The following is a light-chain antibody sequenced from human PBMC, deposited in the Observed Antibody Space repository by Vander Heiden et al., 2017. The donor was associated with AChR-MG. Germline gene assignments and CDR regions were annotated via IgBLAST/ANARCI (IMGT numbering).Light chain of an antibody. V-gene: IGKV3-20*01. CDR3: QRYGGSQGYI. J-gene: IGKJ2*01. CDR2: GTS. CDR1: QSDSYNS. Sequence: EILLTQSPGTLSLSPGERATLSCRASQSDSYNSLVWYQQKPGQAPRLLIYGTSSRATGIPDRFSGTGSGTEFTLTVTRMEPEDFAVYYCQRYGGSQGYIYGPGTKLEL.